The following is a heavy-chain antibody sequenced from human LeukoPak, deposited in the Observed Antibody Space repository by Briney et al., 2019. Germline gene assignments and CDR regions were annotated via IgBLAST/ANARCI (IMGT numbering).Heavy chain of an antibody. CDR3: ARGKKGDHDAFDI. D-gene: IGHD3-16*01. J-gene: IGHJ3*02. CDR2: TNPSGGST. Sequence: EASVKVSYKASGYTFTSYYMHWVRQAPGQGLEWMGITNPSGGSTSYAQKFQGRVTITADKSTSTAYMELSSLRSEDTAVYYCARGKKGDHDAFDIWGQGTMVTVSS. CDR1: GYTFTSYY. V-gene: IGHV1-46*01.